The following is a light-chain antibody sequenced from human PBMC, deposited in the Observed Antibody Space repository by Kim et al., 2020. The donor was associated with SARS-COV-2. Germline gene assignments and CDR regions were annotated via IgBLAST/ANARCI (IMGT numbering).Light chain of an antibody. CDR1: NIGSKN. J-gene: IGLJ2*01. Sequence: VSVALGQTARITCGGNNIGSKNVHWYQQKPGQAPVLLIYRDNTRPSGIPERSSGSNSGNAATLTVSRAQAGDEADYYCQVWDSSTVFGGGTQLTVL. CDR2: RDN. V-gene: IGLV3-9*01. CDR3: QVWDSSTV.